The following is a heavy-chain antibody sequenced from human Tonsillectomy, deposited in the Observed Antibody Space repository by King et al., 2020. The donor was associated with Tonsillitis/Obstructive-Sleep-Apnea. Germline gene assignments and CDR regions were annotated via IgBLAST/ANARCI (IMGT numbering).Heavy chain of an antibody. CDR2: FDYSGSA. Sequence: QLQESGPGLVKPSETLSLTCTVSGGSISGYYGSWIRQPPGKGLEWIGFFDYSGSANYNPSLKSRVTMSVDTSKNQFSLMLSSVTAADTAVYYCAREGAVMNAFDIWGQGTMVTVSS. D-gene: IGHD2-8*01. J-gene: IGHJ3*02. V-gene: IGHV4-59*01. CDR3: AREGAVMNAFDI. CDR1: GGSISGYY.